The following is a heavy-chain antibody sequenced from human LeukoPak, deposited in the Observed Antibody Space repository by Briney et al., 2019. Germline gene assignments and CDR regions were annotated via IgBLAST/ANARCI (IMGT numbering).Heavy chain of an antibody. CDR3: ARAMVTTAYFYFDL. Sequence: GGSLRLSCAASGFTVSSNYLTWVRQAPGKGLEWVSAIYTGGTTYYADSVTGRFTISRDNSKNTLYLQMNSLRAEDTAVYYCARAMVTTAYFYFDLWGRGTLVTVSS. V-gene: IGHV3-53*01. D-gene: IGHD4-17*01. J-gene: IGHJ2*01. CDR1: GFTVSSNY. CDR2: IYTGGTT.